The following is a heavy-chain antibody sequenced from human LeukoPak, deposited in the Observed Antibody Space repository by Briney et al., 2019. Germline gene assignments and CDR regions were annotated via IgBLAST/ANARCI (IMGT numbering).Heavy chain of an antibody. J-gene: IGHJ3*02. Sequence: NPSETLSLTCTVSGGSISSDYWSWIRQPPGKGLEWIGYIYYSGSTNYNPSLKSRVTMSVDTSKNQFSLKLSSVTAADTAVYYCARVKDYFDSGGAFDIWGQGTMVTVSS. CDR3: ARVKDYFDSGGAFDI. CDR2: IYYSGST. D-gene: IGHD3-22*01. V-gene: IGHV4-59*01. CDR1: GGSISSDY.